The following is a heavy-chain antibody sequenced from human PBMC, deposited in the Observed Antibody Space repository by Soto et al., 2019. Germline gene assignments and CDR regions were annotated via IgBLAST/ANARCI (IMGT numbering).Heavy chain of an antibody. CDR2: ISYSGTT. CDR1: GDFISRNNNY. J-gene: IGHJ5*02. Sequence: SETLSLTCTVSGDFISRNNNYWSRIRQPPGEGLEWIGFISYSGTTSYSPSLKSRVAISLDTSKNQFSLSLSSVTAADTAVYYCARGRGNSYGLAPWGQGTLVTV. CDR3: ARGRGNSYGLAP. V-gene: IGHV4-30-4*01. D-gene: IGHD5-18*01.